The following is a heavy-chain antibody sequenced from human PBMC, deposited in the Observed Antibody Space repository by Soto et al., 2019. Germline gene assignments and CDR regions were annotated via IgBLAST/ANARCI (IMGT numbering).Heavy chain of an antibody. J-gene: IGHJ4*02. D-gene: IGHD2-2*02. CDR1: GDSISSDY. CDR3: AGTSGTFYTPIDY. CDR2: MYYTGTT. Sequence: SETLSLTCSVSGDSISSDYWSWIRQPPGKGLEWIGYMYYTGTTNYNPSLRSRVTISLDTSKKQFSLKLSSVTAADTAVYYCAGTSGTFYTPIDYWGKGTLVTVSS. V-gene: IGHV4-59*08.